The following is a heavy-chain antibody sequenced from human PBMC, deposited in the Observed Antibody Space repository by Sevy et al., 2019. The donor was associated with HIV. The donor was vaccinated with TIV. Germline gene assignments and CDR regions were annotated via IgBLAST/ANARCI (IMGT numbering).Heavy chain of an antibody. CDR1: GYTFTTYP. J-gene: IGHJ4*02. CDR3: ARDSDGSGHYYADYFDY. Sequence: ASVKVCCKASGYTFTTYPIGWVRQAPGQGLEWMGWISTYSGETRDAQKFQGRATMTTDTSTSTAYLELRSLRSDDTAVYYCARDSDGSGHYYADYFDYWGQGTLVTVSS. CDR2: ISTYSGET. D-gene: IGHD3-22*01. V-gene: IGHV1-18*01.